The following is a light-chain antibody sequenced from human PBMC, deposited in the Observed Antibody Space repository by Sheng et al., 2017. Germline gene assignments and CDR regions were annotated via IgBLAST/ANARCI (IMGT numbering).Light chain of an antibody. CDR2: DDD. CDR3: QVWETTSVI. V-gene: IGLV3-21*03. CDR1: NFRGKS. Sequence: SYELTQPPSVSVAPGKTATITCGGNNFRGKSVQWYQQKPGQAPMLVVYDDDKRPSGIPDRLSGSKSGSTATLIISRVEVGDEADYYCQVWETTSVIFGGGTKLTVL. J-gene: IGLJ2*01.